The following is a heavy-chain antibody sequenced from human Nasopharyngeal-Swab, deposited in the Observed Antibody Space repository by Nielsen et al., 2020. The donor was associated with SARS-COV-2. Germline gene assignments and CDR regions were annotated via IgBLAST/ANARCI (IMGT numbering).Heavy chain of an antibody. CDR3: ARRGEGYGDYLDY. CDR1: GGSISNYH. Sequence: GSLRLSCSVSGGSISNYHWNWIRQPPGKGLEWIGYIYYSGSTNYNPSLKSRVTISVDTSKNQFSLKLSSVTAADTAVYYCARRGEGYGDYLDYWGQGTLVTASS. V-gene: IGHV4-59*08. D-gene: IGHD4-17*01. CDR2: IYYSGST. J-gene: IGHJ4*02.